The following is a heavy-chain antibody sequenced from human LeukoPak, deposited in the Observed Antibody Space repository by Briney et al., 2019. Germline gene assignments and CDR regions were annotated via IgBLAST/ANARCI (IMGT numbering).Heavy chain of an antibody. CDR1: GFIISNYD. J-gene: IGHJ4*02. CDR2: VKPKAEDYVT. V-gene: IGHV3-73*01. D-gene: IGHD3-3*01. CDR3: ARRDCWSFECHSFDY. Sequence: GGSLRLTCAASGFIISNYDIHWVRQASGKALEWVARVKPKAEDYVTAYAASVKGRFTVSRDDSKNTAYLQMDSLKTEDTAVYYCARRDCWSFECHSFDYWGQGILVSVSS.